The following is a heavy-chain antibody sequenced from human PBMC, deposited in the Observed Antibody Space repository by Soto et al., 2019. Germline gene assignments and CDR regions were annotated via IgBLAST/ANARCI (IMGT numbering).Heavy chain of an antibody. CDR1: GDSVSSNSAA. V-gene: IGHV6-1*01. Sequence: SQTLSLTCAISGDSVSSNSAAWNWIRQSPSRGLEWLGRTYYRSKWYNDYAVSVKSRITINPDTSKNQFSLQLNSVTPEDTAVYYCARDLYDSSGKDVYYFDYWGQGTLVTVSS. CDR2: TYYRSKWYN. CDR3: ARDLYDSSGKDVYYFDY. J-gene: IGHJ4*02. D-gene: IGHD3-22*01.